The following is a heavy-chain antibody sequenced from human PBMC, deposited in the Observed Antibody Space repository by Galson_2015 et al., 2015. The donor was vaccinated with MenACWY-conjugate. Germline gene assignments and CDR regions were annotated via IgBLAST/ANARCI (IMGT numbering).Heavy chain of an antibody. CDR3: ARDGSIVWATGEGDY. Sequence: SVKVSCKASGYTFTSYGISWVRQAPGQGLEWMGWISAYNGNTNYAQKLQGRVTMTTDTSTSTAYMELRSLRSDDTAVYYCARDGSIVWATGEGDYWGQGTLVTVSS. CDR2: ISAYNGNT. D-gene: IGHD1-26*01. CDR1: GYTFTSYG. V-gene: IGHV1-18*01. J-gene: IGHJ4*02.